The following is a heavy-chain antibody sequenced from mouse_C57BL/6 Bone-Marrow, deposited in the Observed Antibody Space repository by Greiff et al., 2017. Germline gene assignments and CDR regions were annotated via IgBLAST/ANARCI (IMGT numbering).Heavy chain of an antibody. Sequence: VQLPQSGPELVKPGASVKISCKASGYAFSSPWVDWVKQRPGKGLEWIGRIYPGDGDTNYNGKFKGKATLTADKSSSTAYMQLSSLTSEDSAVYFCARCLLDYWGQGTTLTVSS. D-gene: IGHD6-2*01. CDR2: IYPGDGDT. CDR1: GYAFSSPW. J-gene: IGHJ2*01. V-gene: IGHV1-82*01. CDR3: ARCLLDY.